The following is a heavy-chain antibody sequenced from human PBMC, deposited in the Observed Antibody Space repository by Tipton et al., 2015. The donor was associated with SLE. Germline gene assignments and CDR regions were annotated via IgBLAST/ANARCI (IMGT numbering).Heavy chain of an antibody. J-gene: IGHJ4*02. D-gene: IGHD3-22*01. V-gene: IGHV3-66*02. CDR2: IYSVGTT. CDR1: GFTVSSNY. CDR3: ARDWGLLPGGSYFDY. Sequence: SLRLSCAASGFTVSSNYMSWVRQAPGKGLEWVSLIYSVGTTYYGDSVRGRFTISRDNSKNTLFLQMNSLRPEDTAVYYCARDWGLLPGGSYFDYWGQGTLVTVSS.